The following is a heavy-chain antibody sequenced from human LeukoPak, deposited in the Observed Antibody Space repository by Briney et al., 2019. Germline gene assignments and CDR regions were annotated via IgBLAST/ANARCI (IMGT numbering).Heavy chain of an antibody. J-gene: IGHJ5*02. D-gene: IGHD3-3*01. CDR2: INHSGST. V-gene: IGHV4-34*01. CDR3: ARGGAYYDFWSGYYTDWFDP. CDR1: GGSFSGYY. Sequence: SETLSLTCAVYGGSFSGYYGSWIRQPPGKGLEWIGEINHSGSTNYNPSLKSRVTISVDTSKNQFSLKLSSVTAADTAVYYCARGGAYYDFWSGYYTDWFDPWGQGTLVTVSS.